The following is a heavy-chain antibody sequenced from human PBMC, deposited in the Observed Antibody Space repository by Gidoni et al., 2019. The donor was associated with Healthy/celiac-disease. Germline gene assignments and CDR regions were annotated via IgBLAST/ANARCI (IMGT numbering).Heavy chain of an antibody. J-gene: IGHJ6*02. D-gene: IGHD2-15*01. Sequence: EVQLVQSGAEVKKPGESLKISCKGSGYSFTSYWIGWVRQMPGKGLEWMGIIYPGDSDTRYSPSFQGQVTISADKSISTAYLQWSSLKASDTAMYYCARREYCSGGSCYYDYYGMDVWGQGTTVTVSS. CDR3: ARREYCSGGSCYYDYYGMDV. CDR1: GYSFTSYW. V-gene: IGHV5-51*03. CDR2: IYPGDSDT.